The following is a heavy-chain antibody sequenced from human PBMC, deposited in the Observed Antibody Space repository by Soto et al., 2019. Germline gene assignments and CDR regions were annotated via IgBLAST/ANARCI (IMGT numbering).Heavy chain of an antibody. V-gene: IGHV3-30-3*01. Sequence: QVHLVESGGGVVQPGRSLRLSCAAYGFTFSTHAMHWVRQAPGKGLECVAIVSFDGSNKYYADSVKGRFTISRDNSKNTLYLQMSGLTPEDTAFYYCAREQTGITTAGGGRNARWGHGTLVTVSS. J-gene: IGHJ2*01. CDR1: GFTFSTHA. CDR3: AREQTGITTAGGGRNAR. D-gene: IGHD6-13*01. CDR2: VSFDGSNK.